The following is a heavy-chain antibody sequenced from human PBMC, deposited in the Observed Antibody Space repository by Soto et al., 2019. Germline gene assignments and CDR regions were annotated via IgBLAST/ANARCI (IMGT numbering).Heavy chain of an antibody. CDR3: ARVDGGNSG. D-gene: IGHD2-21*02. CDR2: IHRAGST. V-gene: IGHV3-66*01. J-gene: IGHJ4*02. Sequence: EVQLAESGGGLVQPGGSLRLSCAASGFSVSYNYMSWVHQAPGKGLEWVSVIHRAGSTYYADSVKGRFTISRDTSKNTVYLQMNSLRVDDTAVYYCARVDGGNSGWGQGTLVTVSP. CDR1: GFSVSYNY.